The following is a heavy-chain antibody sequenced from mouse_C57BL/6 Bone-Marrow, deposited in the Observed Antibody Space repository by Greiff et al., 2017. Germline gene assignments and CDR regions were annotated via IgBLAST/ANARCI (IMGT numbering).Heavy chain of an antibody. CDR2: IHPNSGST. D-gene: IGHD1-1*01. CDR3: ARRDYYYGSSTWCFDV. Sequence: VQLQQPGAELVKPGASVKLSCKASGYTFTSYWMHWVKQRPGQGLEWIGMIHPNSGSTNYNEKFKSKATLTVDKSSSTAYMQLSSLTSEDSAVYYCARRDYYYGSSTWCFDVWGTGTTVTVSS. V-gene: IGHV1-64*01. CDR1: GYTFTSYW. J-gene: IGHJ1*03.